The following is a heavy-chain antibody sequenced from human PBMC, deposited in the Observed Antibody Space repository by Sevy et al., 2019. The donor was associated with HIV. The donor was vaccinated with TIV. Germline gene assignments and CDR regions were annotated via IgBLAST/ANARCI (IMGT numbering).Heavy chain of an antibody. CDR3: ATARSVATHFDY. D-gene: IGHD5-12*01. J-gene: IGHJ4*02. CDR1: GYTLTELS. V-gene: IGHV1-24*01. CDR2: FDPEDGGT. Sequence: ASVKVSCKVSGYTLTELSMHWVRQAPGKGLEWMGGFDPEDGGTIYAQKFQGRVTMTEDTSTDTAYMELSSLRSEDTAVYYCATARSVATHFDYWGQGTLVTVSS.